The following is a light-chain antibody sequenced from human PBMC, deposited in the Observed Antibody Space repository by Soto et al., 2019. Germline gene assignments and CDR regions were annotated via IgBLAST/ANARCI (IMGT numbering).Light chain of an antibody. CDR2: GAS. CDR1: QSVSSSY. V-gene: IGKV3-20*01. Sequence: EIVLTQSPGTLSLSPGERATLSCRASQSVSSSYLAWYQQKPGQAPRLLIYGASSRATGRPDRFSGSGSGTDFTLTISRLEPEEFAVYYCQQYGSSPPWTFGQGTKVEIK. J-gene: IGKJ1*01. CDR3: QQYGSSPPWT.